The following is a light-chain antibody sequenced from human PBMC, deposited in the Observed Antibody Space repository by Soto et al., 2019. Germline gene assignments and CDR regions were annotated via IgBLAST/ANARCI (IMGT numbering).Light chain of an antibody. J-gene: IGLJ2*01. CDR1: SSDVGGYNY. CDR2: EVS. CDR3: SSYAGSNNFVV. V-gene: IGLV2-8*01. Sequence: QSVLTQPPSASGSTGQSVTISCTGTSSDVGGYNYVSWYQQHSGKAPNLMIYEVSKRPSGVPDRFSGSKSGNTASLTVSGLQAEDEADYYCSSYAGSNNFVVFGGGTKLTVL.